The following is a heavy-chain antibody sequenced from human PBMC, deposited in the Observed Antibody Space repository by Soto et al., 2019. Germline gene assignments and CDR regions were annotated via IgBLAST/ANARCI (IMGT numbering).Heavy chain of an antibody. CDR3: ARARYQLLHPYYYGMDV. Sequence: QVQLQESGPGLVKPSETLSLTCTVSGGSISSYYWSWIRQSPGKGLEWIGYIHYSGSTKSNPSLKSRVTISVDTSRNQCSLKLSSVTAADAAVYFCARARYQLLHPYYYGMDVWGQGTTVTVSS. CDR1: GGSISSYY. CDR2: IHYSGST. V-gene: IGHV4-59*01. J-gene: IGHJ6*02. D-gene: IGHD2-2*01.